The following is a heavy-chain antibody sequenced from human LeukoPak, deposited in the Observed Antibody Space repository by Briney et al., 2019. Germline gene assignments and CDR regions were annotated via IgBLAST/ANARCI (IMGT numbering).Heavy chain of an antibody. V-gene: IGHV4-59*01. CDR1: GGSTSRYY. D-gene: IGHD3-9*01. CDR3: ARDGLTGYYGMDV. J-gene: IGHJ6*04. Sequence: PSETLSLTRTVSGGSTSRYYWSWIRQTPRKGLERIGYIYYSGGTNYNPSLKCRVTISVDTYKIQLSLKLSSVTAADTAVYYCARDGLTGYYGMDVWGKGTTVTVSS. CDR2: IYYSGGT.